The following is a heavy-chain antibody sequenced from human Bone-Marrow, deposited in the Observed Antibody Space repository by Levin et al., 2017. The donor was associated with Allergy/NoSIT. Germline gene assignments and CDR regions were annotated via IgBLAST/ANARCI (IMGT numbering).Heavy chain of an antibody. D-gene: IGHD6-19*01. CDR2: ISAGGSDK. CDR3: ARDPSSGWYEGLSYFDS. CDR1: GFTFSDYY. J-gene: IGHJ4*03. Sequence: LSLTCAASGFTFSDYYMAWIRQAPGKGLEWLSYISAGGSDKYYADSVRGRFTISRDDAKNALFLQMNRLRAEDTAVYYCARDPSSGWYEGLSYFDSWGLGTLVTVSS. V-gene: IGHV3-11*01.